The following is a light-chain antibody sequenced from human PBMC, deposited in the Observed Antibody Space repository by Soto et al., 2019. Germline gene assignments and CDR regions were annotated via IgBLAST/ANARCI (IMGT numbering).Light chain of an antibody. Sequence: EILMTQSPATLSVSPGERATLFCRASESVGVKLAWYQQKPGQAPRIIIFEASTRAAGVPARFSGSGYGTEFTLTISSLQSADFAVYYCQHYNNYLAWEFGHGTKVEVK. CDR1: ESVGVK. V-gene: IGKV3-15*01. J-gene: IGKJ1*01. CDR3: QHYNNYLAWE. CDR2: EAS.